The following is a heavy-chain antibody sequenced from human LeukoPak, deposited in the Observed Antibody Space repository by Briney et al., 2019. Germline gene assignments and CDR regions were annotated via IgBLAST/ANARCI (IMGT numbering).Heavy chain of an antibody. Sequence: GGSLRLSCAASGFTVSSNYMSWVRQAPGKGLEWVSVIYSGGSTYYADSVKGRFTISRDNSKNTLYLQMNSLRAEDTAVYYCARETYLQDYGDYYFDYWGQGTLVTVSS. J-gene: IGHJ4*02. CDR3: ARETYLQDYGDYYFDY. D-gene: IGHD4-17*01. CDR1: GFTVSSNY. CDR2: IYSGGST. V-gene: IGHV3-66*02.